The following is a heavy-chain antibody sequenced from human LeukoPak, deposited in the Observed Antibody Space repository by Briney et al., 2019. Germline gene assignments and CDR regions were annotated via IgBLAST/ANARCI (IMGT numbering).Heavy chain of an antibody. D-gene: IGHD3-22*01. Sequence: ASVKVSCKASGGTFSSYAISWVRQAPGQGLEWMGRIIPILGIANYAQKFQGRVTITADKSTSTAYMELSSLRSEDTAVYYCARSVVYESSGYYYVDWFDPWGQGTLVTVSS. J-gene: IGHJ5*02. V-gene: IGHV1-69*04. CDR2: IIPILGIA. CDR1: GGTFSSYA. CDR3: ARSVVYESSGYYYVDWFDP.